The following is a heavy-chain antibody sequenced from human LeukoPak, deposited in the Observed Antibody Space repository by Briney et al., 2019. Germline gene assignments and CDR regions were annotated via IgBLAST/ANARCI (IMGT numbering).Heavy chain of an antibody. J-gene: IGHJ4*02. Sequence: PGRSLRLSCAASGFTFSSYAMHWVRQAPGKGLEWVSSISGSGGSIYYADSVKGRFTISRDNSKNTMYLQMHSLRAEDTAVFYCARDPLIRTTRVDYFDYWGQGTLVTVSS. CDR3: ARDPLIRTTRVDYFDY. D-gene: IGHD1-14*01. V-gene: IGHV3-23*01. CDR1: GFTFSSYA. CDR2: ISGSGGSI.